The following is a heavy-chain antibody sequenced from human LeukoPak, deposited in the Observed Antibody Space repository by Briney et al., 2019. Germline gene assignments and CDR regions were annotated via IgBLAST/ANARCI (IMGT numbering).Heavy chain of an antibody. CDR3: ARGVFYYYYYYMDV. CDR1: GFTFSSYE. J-gene: IGHJ6*03. D-gene: IGHD6-13*01. Sequence: QPGGSLRLSCAASGFTFSSYEMNWVRQAPGEGLGWGSYISSSGSTIYYADSVKGRFTISRDNAKNSLYLQMNSLRAEDTAVYYCARGVFYYYYYYMDVWGKGTTVTVSS. V-gene: IGHV3-48*03. CDR2: ISSSGSTI.